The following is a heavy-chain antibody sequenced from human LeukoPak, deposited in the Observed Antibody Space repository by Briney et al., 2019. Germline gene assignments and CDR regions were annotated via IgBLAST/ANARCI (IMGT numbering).Heavy chain of an antibody. J-gene: IGHJ4*02. CDR1: GFPFSSYS. CDR3: ARSIPYGTTWYGRSDY. V-gene: IGHV3-7*03. Sequence: GGSLRLPCAASGFPFSSYSMTWVRQAPGEGLEWVANIKPDGTTKFYVDSVKGRFTISRDNALNSLYLQMNSLRAEDTAIYYCARSIPYGTTWYGRSDYWGQGTLVTVS. CDR2: IKPDGTTK. D-gene: IGHD6-13*01.